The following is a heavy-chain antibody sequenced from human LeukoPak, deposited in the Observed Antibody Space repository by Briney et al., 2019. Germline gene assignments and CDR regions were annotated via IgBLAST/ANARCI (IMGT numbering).Heavy chain of an antibody. J-gene: IGHJ4*02. CDR1: GFTFSSYA. CDR3: ARDSTYYYDSGSSGPHYFGY. D-gene: IGHD3-10*01. V-gene: IGHV3-30*04. Sequence: GGSLRLSCAASGFTFSSYALHWVRQTPGKGLEWVAVLSFDGTITYYADSVKGRFTISRDNSKNTLYLQLNSLRAEDTAVYYCARDSTYYYDSGSSGPHYFGYWGQGTLVTVSS. CDR2: LSFDGTIT.